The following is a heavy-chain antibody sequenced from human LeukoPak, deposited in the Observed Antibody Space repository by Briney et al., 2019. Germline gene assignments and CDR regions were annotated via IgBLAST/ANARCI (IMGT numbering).Heavy chain of an antibody. V-gene: IGHV3-53*01. D-gene: IGHD6-6*01. Sequence: GGSLRLSCTVSGFTVSSNSMSWVRQAPGKGLEWVSFIYSDNTHYSDSVKGRFTISRDNSKNTLYLQMNSLRAEDTAVYYCAKQDGYSSSWNTFDYWGQGTLVTVSS. J-gene: IGHJ4*02. CDR3: AKQDGYSSSWNTFDY. CDR1: GFTVSSNS. CDR2: IYSDNT.